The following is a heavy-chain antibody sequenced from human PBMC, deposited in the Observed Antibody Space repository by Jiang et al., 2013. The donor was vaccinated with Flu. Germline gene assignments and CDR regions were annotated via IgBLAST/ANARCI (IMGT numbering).Heavy chain of an antibody. J-gene: IGHJ4*02. D-gene: IGHD5-12*01. Sequence: LLKPSETLSLTCTVSGGSFSSDNYYWAWIRQPPGKGMEWIGGIYHTGSSYSRPSLKSRVTISVDTSKNQFSLKLSSVTAADTAVYYCARAQKYSGFELPYFDYWGQGTLVTVSS. CDR1: GGSFSSDNYY. CDR3: ARAQKYSGFELPYFDY. CDR2: IYHTGSS. V-gene: IGHV4-39*07.